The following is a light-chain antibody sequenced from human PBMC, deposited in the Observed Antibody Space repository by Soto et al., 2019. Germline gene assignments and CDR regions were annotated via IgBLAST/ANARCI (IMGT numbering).Light chain of an antibody. CDR1: QSVTNDY. J-gene: IGKJ1*01. CDR2: GAT. CDR3: HQYIGAPWA. V-gene: IGKV3-20*01. Sequence: EIVLTQSPGTLSLSPGERATLSCRASQSVTNDYLAWYQQRPGQAPRLLIYGATRRASGFPDRFTGSGSGTDFTLTINRLEPEDSAVYYCHQYIGAPWAFGQGTKVDIK.